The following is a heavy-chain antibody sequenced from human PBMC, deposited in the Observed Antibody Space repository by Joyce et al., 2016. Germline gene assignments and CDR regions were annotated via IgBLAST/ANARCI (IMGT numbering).Heavy chain of an antibody. CDR2: IYSGYNT. D-gene: IGHD3-16*01. CDR3: ARVWVPGYYYGMDV. V-gene: IGHV3-53*04. J-gene: IGHJ6*02. Sequence: EVQLVESGGGLVQPGGSLRLSCAASGLNVSTNYMSWVRQAPGKGVEWVSDIYSGYNTYYADSVKGRFTISRHNSKNTVYLQMSSLRAEDTAVYYCARVWVPGYYYGMDVWGQGTTVTVSS. CDR1: GLNVSTNY.